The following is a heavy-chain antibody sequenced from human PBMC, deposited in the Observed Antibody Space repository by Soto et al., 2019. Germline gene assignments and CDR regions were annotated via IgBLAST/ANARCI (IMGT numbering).Heavy chain of an antibody. V-gene: IGHV1-18*01. CDR1: GYTFTSYG. CDR2: ISAYNGNT. Sequence: QVQLVQSGAEVKKPGASVKVSCKASGYTFTSYGISWVRQAPGQGLEWMGWISAYNGNTNYAQKLQGRVTMTTDTSTSTAYMELRSLRSDDTAGYYCARVAAQDRYYYYGMDVWGQGTTVTVSS. D-gene: IGHD6-13*01. J-gene: IGHJ6*02. CDR3: ARVAAQDRYYYYGMDV.